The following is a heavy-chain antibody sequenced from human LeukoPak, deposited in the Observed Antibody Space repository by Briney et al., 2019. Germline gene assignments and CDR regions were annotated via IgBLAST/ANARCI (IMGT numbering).Heavy chain of an antibody. CDR2: IWYDGSKK. CDR1: GFTFSNYG. CDR3: ARRDGDNDRGFDY. D-gene: IGHD4-23*01. V-gene: IGHV3-33*01. J-gene: IGHJ4*02. Sequence: PGGSLRLSCAASGFTFSNYGMHWVRQAPGKGLEWVAVIWYDGSKKYYVDSVKGRFTISRDNSKNTLYLQMNSLRAEDTAVYYCARRDGDNDRGFDYWGQGTLVTVSS.